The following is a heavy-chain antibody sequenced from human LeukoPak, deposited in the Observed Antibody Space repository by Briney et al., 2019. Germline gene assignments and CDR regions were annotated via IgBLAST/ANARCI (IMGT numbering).Heavy chain of an antibody. D-gene: IGHD3-10*01. J-gene: IGHJ4*02. CDR1: GFTLSSLA. V-gene: IGHV3-21*01. Sequence: GGSLRLSCAASGFTLSSLAMHWVRQAPGKGLEWVSSSGTRSGTKYYADSVMGRFTISRDSAMNSVSLQINSLRAEDTAVYYCLLQMTFGELSDPDFRGQGTLVTVSS. CDR3: LLQMTFGELSDPDF. CDR2: SGTRSGTK.